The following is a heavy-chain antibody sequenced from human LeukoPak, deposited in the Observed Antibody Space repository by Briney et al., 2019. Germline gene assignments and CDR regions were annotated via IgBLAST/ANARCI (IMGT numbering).Heavy chain of an antibody. D-gene: IGHD6-13*01. V-gene: IGHV1-69*06. CDR1: GGTFSSYA. J-gene: IGHJ4*02. CDR3: ARETRTAAACLEY. CDR2: IIPIFGTA. Sequence: SVKVSCKASGGTFSSYAISWVRQAPRQGLEWMGGIIPIFGTANYAQKFQGRVTITADKSTSTAYMELSSLRSEDTAVYYCARETRTAAACLEYWGQGTLVTVSS.